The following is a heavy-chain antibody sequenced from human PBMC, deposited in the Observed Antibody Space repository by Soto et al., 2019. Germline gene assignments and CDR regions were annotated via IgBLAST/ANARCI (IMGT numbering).Heavy chain of an antibody. CDR1: GFSLITTGAG. CDR3: ARRQSIMIRGANAFDI. CDR2: IYWDGEK. D-gene: IGHD3-10*01. Sequence: QITLKESGPTLVQPTQTLMLTCSFSGFSLITTGAGVGWIRQPPGKAPEWLALIYWDGEKRYSPALKSRLTITKDSSKNQVVLTMTNMDPVDTATYYCARRQSIMIRGANAFDIWGQGTFLSVSS. V-gene: IGHV2-5*02. J-gene: IGHJ3*02.